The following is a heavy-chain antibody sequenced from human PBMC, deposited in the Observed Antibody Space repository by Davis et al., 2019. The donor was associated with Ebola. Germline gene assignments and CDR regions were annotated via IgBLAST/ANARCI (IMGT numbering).Heavy chain of an antibody. D-gene: IGHD5-12*01. CDR3: AKDLDERSGYDSVYFDY. CDR2: ITSSGGSR. V-gene: IGHV3-23*01. Sequence: GESLKISCAASGFTFSNYAMSWVRQAPGKGLEWVSAITSSGGSRYYADSVKGRFTISRDNSKNTLYLQMNSLRAEDTAVYYCAKDLDERSGYDSVYFDYWGQGTLVTVSS. J-gene: IGHJ4*02. CDR1: GFTFSNYA.